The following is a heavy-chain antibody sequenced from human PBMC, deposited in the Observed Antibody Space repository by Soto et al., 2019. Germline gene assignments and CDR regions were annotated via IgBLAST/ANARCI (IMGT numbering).Heavy chain of an antibody. CDR1: DGSISSYY. Sequence: SETLSLTCSVSDGSISSYYWGWIRQPPGKGLEWIGNIFYTGSTNYNPSLKTRVIITVDTSKNQCSLKLSSVTAAVKASYYCARKKGHRIPFDYWGQGTLVTVSS. CDR2: IFYTGST. V-gene: IGHV4-59*12. CDR3: ARKKGHRIPFDY. J-gene: IGHJ4*02.